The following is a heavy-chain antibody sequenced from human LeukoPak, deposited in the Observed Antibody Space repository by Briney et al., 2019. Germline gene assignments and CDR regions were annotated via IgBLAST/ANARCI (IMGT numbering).Heavy chain of an antibody. Sequence: SETLSLTCAVYGGSFSGYYWSWIRQPPGKGLEWIGEINHSGSTNYNPSLKSRVTISVDTSKNQFSLKLSSVTAADTAVYYCARDPRYGDYGLDYWGQGTLVTVSS. CDR2: INHSGST. CDR1: GGSFSGYY. CDR3: ARDPRYGDYGLDY. J-gene: IGHJ4*02. V-gene: IGHV4-34*01. D-gene: IGHD4-17*01.